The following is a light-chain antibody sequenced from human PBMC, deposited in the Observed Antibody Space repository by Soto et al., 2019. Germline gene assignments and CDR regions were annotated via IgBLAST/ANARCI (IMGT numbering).Light chain of an antibody. CDR1: QGISSY. Sequence: AIRMIQYPSSLSASTGDRVTITCRASQGISSYLAWYQQKPGKAPKLLIYAASTLQSGVPSRFSGSGSGTEFTLTISSLQPDDSATYYCQQCNRYPITFGQGTRLEIK. CDR3: QQCNRYPIT. V-gene: IGKV1-8*01. J-gene: IGKJ5*01. CDR2: AAS.